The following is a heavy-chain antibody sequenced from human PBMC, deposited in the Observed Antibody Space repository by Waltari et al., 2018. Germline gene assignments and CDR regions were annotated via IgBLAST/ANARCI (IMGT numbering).Heavy chain of an antibody. V-gene: IGHV4-4*02. CDR3: ASLDTGIAARPEPAYYYGMDV. CDR1: GGSISSSNW. Sequence: QVQLQESGPGLVKPSGTLSLTCAVSGGSISSSNWWSWVRQPPGKGLGWIGEIYHSGSTNYNPSLKSRVTISVDKSKNQFSLKLSSVTAADTAVYYCASLDTGIAARPEPAYYYGMDVWGQGTTVTVSS. CDR2: IYHSGST. D-gene: IGHD6-6*01. J-gene: IGHJ6*02.